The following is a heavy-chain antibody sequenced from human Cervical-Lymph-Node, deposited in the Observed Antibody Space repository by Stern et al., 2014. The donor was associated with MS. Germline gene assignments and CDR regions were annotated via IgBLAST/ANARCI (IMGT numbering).Heavy chain of an antibody. CDR2: INPRTGTT. CDR1: GYTFTRFY. V-gene: IGHV1-46*01. Sequence: QVQLVQSGAEVEQSGASVKVSCKASGYTFTRFYIHWVRQAPGQGPEWMGTINPRTGTTRYAQRFQDRVTMTRDTSTSTVHMELSSVRSDDSAVYYCARDTMTWGQGTLVTVSS. J-gene: IGHJ4*02. CDR3: ARDTMT. D-gene: IGHD4-17*01.